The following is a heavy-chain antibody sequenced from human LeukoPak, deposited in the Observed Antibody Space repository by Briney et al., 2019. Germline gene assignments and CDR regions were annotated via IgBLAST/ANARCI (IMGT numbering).Heavy chain of an antibody. CDR2: IYTSGST. D-gene: IGHD3-10*01. CDR3: ARDAYYYGSGSFRFDY. Sequence: SETLSLTCTVSGGSISSGSYYWSWIRQPARKGLEWIGRIYTSGSTNYNPSLKSRVTMSVDTSKNQFSLKLSSVTAADTAVYYCARDAYYYGSGSFRFDYWGQGTLVTVSS. J-gene: IGHJ4*02. CDR1: GGSISSGSYY. V-gene: IGHV4-61*02.